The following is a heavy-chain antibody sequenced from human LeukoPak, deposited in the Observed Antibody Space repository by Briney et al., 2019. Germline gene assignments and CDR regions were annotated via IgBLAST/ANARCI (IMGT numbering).Heavy chain of an antibody. CDR1: GGSVSSGSYY. Sequence: SETLSLTCTVSGGSVSSGSYYWSWIRQPPGKGLEWIGYIYYSGRTNYNPSLKSRVTISVDTSKNQFSLKLSSVTAADTAVYYCARQDIVTTIRHFDLWGRGTLVTVSS. V-gene: IGHV4-61*01. J-gene: IGHJ2*01. CDR3: ARQDIVTTIRHFDL. CDR2: IYYSGRT. D-gene: IGHD5-12*01.